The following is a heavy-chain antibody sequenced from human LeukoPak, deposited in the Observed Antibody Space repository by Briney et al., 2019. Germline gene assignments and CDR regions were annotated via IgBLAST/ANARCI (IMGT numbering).Heavy chain of an antibody. J-gene: IGHJ4*02. Sequence: SETLCLTCTVSGDSISSSNYYWTWVRQPPGKGLEWIVTIHHSGTTYYSPSLKSRVTISADTPNNQFSLKLTFVSAADTAVYYCARYSRSTGFDSWGQGTQVTVSS. CDR1: GDSISSSNYY. D-gene: IGHD4-11*01. V-gene: IGHV4-39*01. CDR3: ARYSRSTGFDS. CDR2: IHHSGTT.